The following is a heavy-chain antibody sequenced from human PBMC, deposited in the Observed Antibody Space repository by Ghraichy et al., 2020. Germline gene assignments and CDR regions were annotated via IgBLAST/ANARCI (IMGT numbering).Heavy chain of an antibody. CDR1: GFTFSRYW. CDR3: ARDTAMPADY. CDR2: IKHDGSEK. D-gene: IGHD2-2*01. Sequence: GGSLRLSCAASGFTFSRYWMTWVRQAPGKGLEWLANIKHDGSEKYHVDSVKGRFTISRDNAKNSLFLQMNSLRAEDMAVYYCARDTAMPADYWGQGTLVTVSS. V-gene: IGHV3-7*03. J-gene: IGHJ4*02.